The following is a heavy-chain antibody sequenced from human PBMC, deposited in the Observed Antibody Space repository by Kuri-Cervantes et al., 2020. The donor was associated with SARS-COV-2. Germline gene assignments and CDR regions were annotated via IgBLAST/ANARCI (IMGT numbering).Heavy chain of an antibody. V-gene: IGHV3-33*01. CDR1: GFTFSNYG. D-gene: IGHD3-22*01. Sequence: GGSLRLSCAASGFTFSNYGMQWVRQAPGKGLEWVALVWYDGSKKYYAESVKGRFTISRDDPKNTLYLQMKSLRAEDTAVYYCAREEYYYDTNGYFLRPRGYFDYWGQGTLVTVFS. CDR2: VWYDGSKK. CDR3: AREEYYYDTNGYFLRPRGYFDY. J-gene: IGHJ4*02.